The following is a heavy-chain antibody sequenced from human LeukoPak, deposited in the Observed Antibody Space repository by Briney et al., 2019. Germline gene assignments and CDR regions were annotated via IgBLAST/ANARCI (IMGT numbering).Heavy chain of an antibody. CDR1: GFTFSSYW. J-gene: IGHJ5*02. Sequence: GGSLRLSCAASGFTFSSYWMHWVRQAPGKWLVWVSRINSDGSSTSYADSVKGRFTISRDNAKKTLYLQMNSLRAEDTAVYYCADRAGSWGQGTLVTVSS. CDR2: INSDGSST. CDR3: ADRAGS. D-gene: IGHD3-22*01. V-gene: IGHV3-74*01.